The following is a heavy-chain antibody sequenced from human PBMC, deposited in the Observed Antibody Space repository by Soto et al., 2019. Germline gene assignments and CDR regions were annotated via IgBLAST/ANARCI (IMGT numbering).Heavy chain of an antibody. Sequence: PSETLSLTCTVSGGSISSYYWSWIRQPPGKGLEWIGYIYYSGSTNYNPSLKSRVTISVDTSKNQFSLKLSSVTAADTAVYYCATARIPSAPDCWGQGTLVTVAS. V-gene: IGHV4-59*01. J-gene: IGHJ4*02. CDR2: IYYSGST. CDR1: GGSISSYY. D-gene: IGHD1-26*01. CDR3: ATARIPSAPDC.